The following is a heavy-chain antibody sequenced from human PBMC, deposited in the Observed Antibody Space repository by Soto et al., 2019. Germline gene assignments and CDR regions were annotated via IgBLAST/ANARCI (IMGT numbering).Heavy chain of an antibody. CDR1: GGSISSSSYY. CDR2: IYSSVST. Sequence: PSETLSLTCTVSGGSISSSSYYWGWIRQPPGKGLEWIGSIYSSVSTYYNPSLKSRVTISVDTSKNQFSLKLSSMTAADTAVYYCARITMIVVVPRDYGMDVWGRGTTVTVSS. V-gene: IGHV4-39*01. J-gene: IGHJ6*02. CDR3: ARITMIVVVPRDYGMDV. D-gene: IGHD3-22*01.